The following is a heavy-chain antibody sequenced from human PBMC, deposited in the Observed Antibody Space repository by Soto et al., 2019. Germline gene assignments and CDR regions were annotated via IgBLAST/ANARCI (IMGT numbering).Heavy chain of an antibody. V-gene: IGHV4-30-2*01. CDR2: IYHSGST. CDR3: ARVPSP. CDR1: GGSISSGGYS. Sequence: QLQLQESGSGLVKPSQTLSLTCAVSGGSISSGGYSWSWVRQPPGKGLEWIGYIYHSGSTYYNPSIKRRVTISVDRSKNQSSLTLSSVTDADTAVYYCARVPSPWGQGTLGTVSS. J-gene: IGHJ5*02.